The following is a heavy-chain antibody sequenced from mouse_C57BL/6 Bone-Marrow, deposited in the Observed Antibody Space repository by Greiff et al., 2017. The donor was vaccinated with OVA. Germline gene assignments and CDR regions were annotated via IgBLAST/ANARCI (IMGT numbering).Heavy chain of an antibody. CDR2: IRNKANGYTT. J-gene: IGHJ1*03. CDR3: ARSAYYVRYFDV. D-gene: IGHD1-1*01. CDR1: GFTFTDYY. Sequence: EVQLVESGGGLVQPGGSLSLSCAASGFTFTDYYMSWVRQPPGKALEWLGFIRNKANGYTTEYSASVKGRFTISRDNSQSILYLQMNALRAEDSATYYCARSAYYVRYFDVWGTGTTVTVSS. V-gene: IGHV7-3*01.